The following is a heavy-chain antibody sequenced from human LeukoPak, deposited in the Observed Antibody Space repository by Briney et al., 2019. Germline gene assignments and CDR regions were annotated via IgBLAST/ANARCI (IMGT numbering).Heavy chain of an antibody. CDR2: ISAYNGNT. Sequence: ASVTVSFTSSAYTFTIYGISWVRQPPGQGLELMGCISAYNGNTNYAQKLQGRVTMTTDTSTSTAYMELRSLRSDDTAVYYCARPPAGGSGSYSYDYWGQGTLVTVSS. CDR3: ARPPAGGSGSYSYDY. D-gene: IGHD3-10*01. J-gene: IGHJ4*02. V-gene: IGHV1-18*01. CDR1: AYTFTIYG.